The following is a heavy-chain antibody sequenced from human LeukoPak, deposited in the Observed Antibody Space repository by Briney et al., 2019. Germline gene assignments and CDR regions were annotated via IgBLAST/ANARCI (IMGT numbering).Heavy chain of an antibody. Sequence: SQTLSLTXTVSGGSISSGSYYWSWIRQPAGKGLDWIGRIYTSGSTNYNPSLKSRVTISVDTSKNQFSLKLSSVTAADTAVYYCARVASDYYYYYMDVWGKGTTVTVSS. CDR1: GGSISSGSYY. J-gene: IGHJ6*03. V-gene: IGHV4-61*02. CDR2: IYTSGST. CDR3: ARVASDYYYYYMDV.